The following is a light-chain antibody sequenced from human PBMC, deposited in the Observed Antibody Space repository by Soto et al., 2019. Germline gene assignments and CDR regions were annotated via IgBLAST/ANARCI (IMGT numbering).Light chain of an antibody. CDR1: STDVRSYHR. CDR2: EVS. Sequence: QSALTQPPSVSGSPGQSVTISCSGTSTDVRSYHRVSWYQQPPGTAPKLIIYEVSNRPSGVPDRFSGSKSGNTASLTISGLQAEVEADYSCSSYTGSSTFFGGGTKLTVL. CDR3: SSYTGSSTF. J-gene: IGLJ2*01. V-gene: IGLV2-18*02.